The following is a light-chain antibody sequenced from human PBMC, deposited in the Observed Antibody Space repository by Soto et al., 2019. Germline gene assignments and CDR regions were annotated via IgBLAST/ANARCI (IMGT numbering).Light chain of an antibody. J-gene: IGKJ1*01. Sequence: DIQMTQFPSSLSASVGDRVTITCRASQGIRNDLGWYQQKPGKAPNRLIYAASSLQSGVPSRFSGSGSATEFTLAISSLQPEDSATFYCLQHSTYPLTFGQGTKVEIK. CDR2: AAS. V-gene: IGKV1-17*01. CDR3: LQHSTYPLT. CDR1: QGIRND.